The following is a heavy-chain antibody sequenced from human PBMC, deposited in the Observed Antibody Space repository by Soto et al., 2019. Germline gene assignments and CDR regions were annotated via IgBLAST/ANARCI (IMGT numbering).Heavy chain of an antibody. J-gene: IGHJ4*02. CDR3: AREFISARLPFDS. D-gene: IGHD6-6*01. V-gene: IGHV3-21*01. CDR2: ITSSSSNK. CDR1: GFNFSSYG. Sequence: PGGSLRLSCAASGFNFSSYGMHWVRQAPGKGLEWVSFITSSSSNKFYADSVKGRLTISRGNAKNSLYLEMNSLRAEDTAVYYCAREFISARLPFDSWGQGTLVTVSS.